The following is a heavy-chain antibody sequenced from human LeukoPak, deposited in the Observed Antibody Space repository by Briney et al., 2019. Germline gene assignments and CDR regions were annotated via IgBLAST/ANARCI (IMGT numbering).Heavy chain of an antibody. CDR3: ARGVRAGLDY. CDR1: GGSFSGYY. V-gene: IGHV4-34*01. D-gene: IGHD1-26*01. Sequence: SETLSLTCAVYGGSFSGYYWSWIRQPPGKGLEWIGEINHSGSTNYNPSLKSRVTISVDTSKNRFSLKLSSVTAADTAVYYCARGVRAGLDYWGQGTLVTVSS. CDR2: INHSGST. J-gene: IGHJ4*02.